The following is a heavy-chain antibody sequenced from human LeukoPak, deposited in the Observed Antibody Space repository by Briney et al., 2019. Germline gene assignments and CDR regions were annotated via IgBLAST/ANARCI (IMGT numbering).Heavy chain of an antibody. CDR2: ISAYNGNT. J-gene: IGHJ4*02. Sequence: ASVKVSCKASGYTFTSYGISWVRQAPGQGIEWMGWISAYNGNTNYAQKFQGRVTMTTDTSTSTAYMELRSLRSDDTAVYYCARDGGGVGALSPDYWGQGTLVTVSS. CDR1: GYTFTSYG. CDR3: ARDGGGVGALSPDY. D-gene: IGHD1-26*01. V-gene: IGHV1-18*01.